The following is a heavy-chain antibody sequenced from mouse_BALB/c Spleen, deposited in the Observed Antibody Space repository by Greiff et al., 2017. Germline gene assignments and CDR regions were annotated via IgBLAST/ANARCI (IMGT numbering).Heavy chain of an antibody. CDR2: ISSGGSYT. Sequence: EVKLMESGGGLVKPGGSLKLSCAASGFTFSSYAMSWVRQTPEKRLEWVATISSGGSYTYYPDSVKGRFTISRDNAKNTLYLQMSSLRSEDTAMYYCARQLRGYAMDYWGQGTSVTVSS. CDR1: GFTFSSYA. V-gene: IGHV5-9-3*01. CDR3: ARQLRGYAMDY. J-gene: IGHJ4*01.